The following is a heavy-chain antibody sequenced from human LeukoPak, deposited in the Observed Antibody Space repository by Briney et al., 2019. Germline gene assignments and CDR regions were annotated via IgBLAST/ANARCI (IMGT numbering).Heavy chain of an antibody. CDR2: IYSGGST. CDR3: ARGKPGYSSGWYDGFDY. Sequence: GGSLRLSCAASGFTFSSYERNWVRQAPGKGLEWVSVIYSGGSTYYADSVKGRFTISRDNSKNTLYLQMNSLRAEDTAVYYCARGKPGYSSGWYDGFDYWGQGTLVTVSS. J-gene: IGHJ4*02. V-gene: IGHV3-53*01. D-gene: IGHD6-19*01. CDR1: GFTFSSYE.